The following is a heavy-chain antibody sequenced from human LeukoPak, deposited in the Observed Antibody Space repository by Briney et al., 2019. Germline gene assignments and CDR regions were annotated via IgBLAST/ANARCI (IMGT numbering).Heavy chain of an antibody. V-gene: IGHV4-31*03. CDR1: GVSISSGGYY. D-gene: IGHD3-10*01. J-gene: IGHJ6*02. Sequence: SETLSLTCTVSGVSISSGGYYWSWIRQHPGKGLEWIGYIYYSGSTYYNPSLKSRVTISVDTSKNQFSLKLSSVTAADTAVYYCARDRLLWFGENYYYGMDVWGQGTTVTVSS. CDR2: IYYSGST. CDR3: ARDRLLWFGENYYYGMDV.